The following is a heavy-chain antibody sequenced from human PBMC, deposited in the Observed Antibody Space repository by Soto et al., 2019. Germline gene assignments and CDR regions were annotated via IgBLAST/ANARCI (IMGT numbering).Heavy chain of an antibody. CDR2: IYYGGRT. D-gene: IGHD1-1*01. J-gene: IGHJ4*01. Sequence: SETLSLTCTVSGGSISSTSYYWGWIRQPPGKGLEWIGTIYYGGRTYYNPSLRSRVTISVDTSKNQFSLNVRSVTAADTAVYYCVILSSQQLLAYYFDYRSRRTPHTVSA. CDR1: GGSISSTSYY. V-gene: IGHV4-39*01. CDR3: VILSSQQLLAYYFDY.